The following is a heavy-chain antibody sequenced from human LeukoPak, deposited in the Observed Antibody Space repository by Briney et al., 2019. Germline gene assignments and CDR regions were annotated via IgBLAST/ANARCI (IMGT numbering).Heavy chain of an antibody. J-gene: IGHJ4*02. CDR1: GFTFSSYA. CDR3: ARNSLECSSLDY. V-gene: IGHV3-30*04. D-gene: IGHD6-6*01. Sequence: WGSLRLSCAASGFTFSSYAMHWVRQAPGKGLEWVAVISYDGSNKYYADSVKGRFTISRDNSKNTLYLQMNSLRAEDTAVYYCARNSLECSSLDYWGQGTLVTVSS. CDR2: ISYDGSNK.